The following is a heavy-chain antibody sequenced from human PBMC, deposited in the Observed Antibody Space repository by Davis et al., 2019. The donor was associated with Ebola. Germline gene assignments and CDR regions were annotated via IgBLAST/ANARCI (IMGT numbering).Heavy chain of an antibody. CDR3: ARGCTTVTTNWVDP. CDR2: IYYSGST. V-gene: IGHV4-59*05. J-gene: IGHJ5*02. Sequence: GSLRLSCTVSDGSVHSYYWSWIRQPPGRGLEWIGSIYYSGSTYYNPSLKSRVTISVDTSKNQFSLKLSSVTAADTAVYYCARGCTTVTTNWVDPWGQGTLVTVSS. D-gene: IGHD4-11*01. CDR1: DGSVHSYY.